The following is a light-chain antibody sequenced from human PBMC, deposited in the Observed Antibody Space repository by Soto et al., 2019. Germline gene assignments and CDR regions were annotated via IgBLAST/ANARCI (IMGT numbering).Light chain of an antibody. Sequence: QAVATQPASVSGSPGQSITISCTGTSSDVGGYNYVSWYQQHPGKAPKLMIYDVSNRPSGVSNRFSGSKSGNTASLTISGLQAEDEADYYCSSYTSSSTVVFGGGTQLTVL. CDR3: SSYTSSSTVV. CDR1: SSDVGGYNY. V-gene: IGLV2-14*01. CDR2: DVS. J-gene: IGLJ2*01.